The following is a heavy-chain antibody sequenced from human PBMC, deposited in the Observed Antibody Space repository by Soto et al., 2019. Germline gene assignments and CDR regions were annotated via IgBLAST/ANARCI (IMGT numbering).Heavy chain of an antibody. CDR2: IYWDDDK. J-gene: IGHJ6*03. CDR3: AHVPGSGQLLYSYYYYMDV. Sequence: QITLKESGPTLVKPTQTLTLTCTFSGFSLTTRGVGVGWIRQPPGKALEWLALIYWDDDKRYSPSLKSRLTITKDTSKNQVVLTLTNMDAVDTATYYCAHVPGSGQLLYSYYYYMDVWGKGATVAVS. V-gene: IGHV2-5*02. CDR1: GFSLTTRGVG. D-gene: IGHD3-10*01.